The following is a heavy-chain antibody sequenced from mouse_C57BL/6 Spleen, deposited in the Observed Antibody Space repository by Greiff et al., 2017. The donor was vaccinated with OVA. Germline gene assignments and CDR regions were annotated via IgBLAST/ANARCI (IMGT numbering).Heavy chain of an antibody. CDR1: GYSITSGYY. CDR3: ARGTHYGSSPFDY. D-gene: IGHD1-1*01. V-gene: IGHV3-6*01. CDR2: ISYDGSN. Sequence: EVKLMESGPGLVKPSQSLSLTCSVTGYSITSGYYWNWIRQFPGNKLEWMGYISYDGSNNYNPSLKNRISITRDTSKNQFFLKLNSVTTEDTATYYCARGTHYGSSPFDYWGQGTTLTVSS. J-gene: IGHJ2*01.